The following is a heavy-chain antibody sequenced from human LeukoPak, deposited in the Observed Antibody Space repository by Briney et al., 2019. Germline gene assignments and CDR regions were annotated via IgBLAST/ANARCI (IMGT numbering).Heavy chain of an antibody. V-gene: IGHV3-74*01. CDR3: ARDRPSGFDSSGYSN. CDR1: GFTFSSYW. Sequence: GGSLRLSCAASGFTFSSYWMHWVSQAPGKRLVWVSRINSDGSSTSYADSVKGRFTISRDNAKNTLYLQMNSLRAEDTAVYYCARDRPSGFDSSGYSNWGQGTLVTVSS. CDR2: INSDGSST. D-gene: IGHD3-22*01. J-gene: IGHJ4*02.